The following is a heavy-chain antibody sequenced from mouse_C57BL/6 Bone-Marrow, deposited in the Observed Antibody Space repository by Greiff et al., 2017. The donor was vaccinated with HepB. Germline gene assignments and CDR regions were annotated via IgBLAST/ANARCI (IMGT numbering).Heavy chain of an antibody. V-gene: IGHV5-16*01. J-gene: IGHJ1*03. CDR2: INYDGSST. D-gene: IGHD2-4*01. Sequence: EVNVVESEGGLVQPGSSMKLSCTASGFTFSDYYMAWVRQVPEKGLEWVANINYDGSSTYYLDSLKSRFIISRDNAKNILYLQMSSLKSEDTATYYCARERLRRSSYWYFDVWGTGTTVTVSS. CDR1: GFTFSDYY. CDR3: ARERLRRSSYWYFDV.